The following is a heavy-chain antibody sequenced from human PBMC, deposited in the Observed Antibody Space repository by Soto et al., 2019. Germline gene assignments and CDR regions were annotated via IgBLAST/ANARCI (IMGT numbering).Heavy chain of an antibody. V-gene: IGHV4-39*01. CDR3: ARLIEDPSRVPDY. CDR2: IYYSGST. Sequence: SETLSLTCTVSGGSISSSSYYWGWIRQPPGKGLEWIGSIYYSGSTYYNPSLKSRVTISVDTSKNQFSLKLSSVTTADTAVYYCARLIEDPSRVPDYWGQGTLVTVSS. CDR1: GGSISSSSYY. J-gene: IGHJ4*02.